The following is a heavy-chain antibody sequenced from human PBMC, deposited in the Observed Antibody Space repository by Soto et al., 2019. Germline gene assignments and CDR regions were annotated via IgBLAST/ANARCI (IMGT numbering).Heavy chain of an antibody. CDR3: AKSRVFIGAIVTLLDS. Sequence: EVQLLESGGGLVQSGGSLTLSCATSGFTFSSYAMVWVRQAAEKGLEWVASISNNGDTAYYADSVKGRFTISRGNSENXLYLQMNGLRADDTALYFCAKSRVFIGAIVTLLDSWGQGTQVTVSS. V-gene: IGHV3-23*01. CDR2: ISNNGDTA. CDR1: GFTFSSYA. D-gene: IGHD3-16*02. J-gene: IGHJ4*02.